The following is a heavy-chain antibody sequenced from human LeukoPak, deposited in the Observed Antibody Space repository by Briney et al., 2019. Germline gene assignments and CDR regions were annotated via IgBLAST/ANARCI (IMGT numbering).Heavy chain of an antibody. CDR2: IYYSGST. J-gene: IGHJ3*02. Sequence: SETLSLTCTVSGGSISSSSYYWGWIRQPPGKGLEWIGSIYYSGSTYYNPSLKSRVTISVDTSKNQFSLKLSSVTAADTAVYYCASEDIVVAPAASDAFDIWGQGTMVTVSS. CDR1: GGSISSSSYY. D-gene: IGHD2-2*01. CDR3: ASEDIVVAPAASDAFDI. V-gene: IGHV4-39*01.